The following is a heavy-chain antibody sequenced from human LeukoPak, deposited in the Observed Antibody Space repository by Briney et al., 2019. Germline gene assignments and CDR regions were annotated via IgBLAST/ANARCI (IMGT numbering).Heavy chain of an antibody. D-gene: IGHD2-8*01. CDR1: GGSISSQY. J-gene: IGHJ4*02. V-gene: IGHV4-59*11. Sequence: SETLSLTCTVSGGSISSQYWSWIRQPPGKGLEWIGYIYSSGSTKYNPSLQSRITISVDTSKNQSSLKLNYLTAADTAVYYCARLAPHGYSDYWGQGTLVTVSS. CDR3: ARLAPHGYSDY. CDR2: IYSSGST.